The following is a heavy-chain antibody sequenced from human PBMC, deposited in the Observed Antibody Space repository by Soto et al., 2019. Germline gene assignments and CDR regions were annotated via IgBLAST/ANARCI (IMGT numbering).Heavy chain of an antibody. CDR3: AKGGIYDYIWGSYRYPVDY. D-gene: IGHD3-16*02. CDR2: ISYDGSNK. CDR1: GFTFSSYG. Sequence: QVQLVESGGGVVQPGRSLRLSCAASGFTFSSYGMHWVRQAPGKGLEWEAVISYDGSNKYYADSVKGRFTISRDNSKNTLYLQMNSLRAEDTAVYYCAKGGIYDYIWGSYRYPVDYWGQGTLVTVSS. V-gene: IGHV3-30*18. J-gene: IGHJ4*02.